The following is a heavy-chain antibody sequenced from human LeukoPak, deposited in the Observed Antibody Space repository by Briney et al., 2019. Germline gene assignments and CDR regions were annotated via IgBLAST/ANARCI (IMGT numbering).Heavy chain of an antibody. V-gene: IGHV1-8*01. D-gene: IGHD3-10*01. Sequence: ASVKVSCKASGYTFTSYDINWVRQATGQGLEWMGWMNPNSGNTGYAQKFQGRVTMTRNTSISTAYMELSSLRSEDTAVYYCARGRRSPTLAPGMWYYYMDVWGKGTTVTVSS. CDR3: ARGRRSPTLAPGMWYYYMDV. J-gene: IGHJ6*03. CDR2: MNPNSGNT. CDR1: GYTFTSYD.